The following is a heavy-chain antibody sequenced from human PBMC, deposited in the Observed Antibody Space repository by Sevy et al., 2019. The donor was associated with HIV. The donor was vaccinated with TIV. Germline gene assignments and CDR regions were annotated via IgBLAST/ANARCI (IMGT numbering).Heavy chain of an antibody. CDR1: GYTFTGYY. CDR3: ARSYYYDSSGYYYHLYFDY. D-gene: IGHD3-22*01. V-gene: IGHV1-2*06. Sequence: ASVKVSCKASGYTFTGYYMHWVRQAPGQGLEWMGRINPNSGGTNYAQKFQGRVTMTRDTSINTAYMELSRLRSDDTAVYYCARSYYYDSSGYYYHLYFDYWGQGTLVTVSS. J-gene: IGHJ4*02. CDR2: INPNSGGT.